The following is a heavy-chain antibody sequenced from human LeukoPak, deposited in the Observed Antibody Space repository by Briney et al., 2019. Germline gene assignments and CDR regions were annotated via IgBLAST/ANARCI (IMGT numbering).Heavy chain of an antibody. V-gene: IGHV3-30*02. J-gene: IGHJ4*02. Sequence: GGSLRLSCAASGFTFSSYGMHWVRQAPGKGLEWVAFIRYDGSNKYYADSVKGRFTISRDNSKNTLYLQMNSLRAEDTAVYYCATRADYYGSGSYWVIDYWGQGTLVTVSS. CDR3: ATRADYYGSGSYWVIDY. CDR1: GFTFSSYG. CDR2: IRYDGSNK. D-gene: IGHD3-10*01.